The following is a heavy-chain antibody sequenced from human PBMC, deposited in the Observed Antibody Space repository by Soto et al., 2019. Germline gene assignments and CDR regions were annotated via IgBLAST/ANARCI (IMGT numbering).Heavy chain of an antibody. CDR2: IYHSGST. D-gene: IGHD2-15*01. CDR1: SGSISSSNW. CDR3: ASPGGYCSGGNCYRAFDI. Sequence: PSETLSLTCAVSSGSISSSNWWSWVRQPPGKGLEWIGEIYHSGSTNYNPSLKSRVTISVDKSKKQFSLKLSSVTAADTAVYYCASPGGYCSGGNCYRAFDIWAQGTMVTVSS. J-gene: IGHJ3*02. V-gene: IGHV4-4*02.